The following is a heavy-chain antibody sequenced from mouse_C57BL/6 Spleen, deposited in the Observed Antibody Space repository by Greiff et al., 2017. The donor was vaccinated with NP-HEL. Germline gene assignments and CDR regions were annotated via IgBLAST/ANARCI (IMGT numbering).Heavy chain of an antibody. J-gene: IGHJ3*01. CDR3: ADYYGSSLFAY. CDR1: GYTFTSYW. CDR2: IHPNSGST. Sequence: QVQLQQPGAELVNPGASVKLSCKASGYTFTSYWMHWVKQRPGQGLEWIGMIHPNSGSTNYNEKFKSKATLTVDKSSSTAYMQLSSLTSEDSAVYYCADYYGSSLFAYWGQGTLVTVSA. V-gene: IGHV1-64*01. D-gene: IGHD1-1*01.